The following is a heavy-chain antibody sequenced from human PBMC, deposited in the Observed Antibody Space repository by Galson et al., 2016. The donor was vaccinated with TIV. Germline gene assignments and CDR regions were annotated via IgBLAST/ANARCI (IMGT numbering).Heavy chain of an antibody. V-gene: IGHV3-49*04. CDR1: GFTFGDFA. CDR3: TTFGVASRYYYYYGMDV. CDR2: IRSRAYGGTT. J-gene: IGHJ6*02. Sequence: SLRLSCAASGFTFGDFAMSWVRQAPRKGLEWVGFIRSRAYGGTTEYAASVKGRFTISRDDSKRIAYLQMNSLKTEDTAVYYCTTFGVASRYYYYYGMDVWGQGTPVTVSS. D-gene: IGHD3-3*01.